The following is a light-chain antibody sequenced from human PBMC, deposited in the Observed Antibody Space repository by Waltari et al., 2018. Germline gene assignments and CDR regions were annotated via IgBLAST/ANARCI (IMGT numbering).Light chain of an antibody. CDR1: SSNIGSNT. V-gene: IGLV1-44*01. CDR3: AAWDDSLNCWV. CDR2: SNH. Sequence: QSVLTQPPSASGTPGQRVPISCSGSSSNIGSNTVNWYQQLPGTAPKLLIDSNHQRPSGVPDRFFGSKSGTSASLAISGRQSEDEADYYCAAWDDSLNCWVFGGGTKLTVL. J-gene: IGLJ3*02.